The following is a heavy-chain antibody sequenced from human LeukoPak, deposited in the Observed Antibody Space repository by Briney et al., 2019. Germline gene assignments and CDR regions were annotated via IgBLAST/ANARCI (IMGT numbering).Heavy chain of an antibody. CDR1: DGSINSDTCY. CDR3: ARDQRSLFDV. J-gene: IGHJ4*02. Sequence: SETLSLTCSVSDGSINSDTCYWGWIRQPPGKGLEWIASIYSGGNTFHNPSLKSRVTISLDTSKNQFSLKLTSVTAADTAVYYCARDQRSLFDVWGQGSLVIVSS. D-gene: IGHD1-26*01. V-gene: IGHV4-39*07. CDR2: IYSGGNT.